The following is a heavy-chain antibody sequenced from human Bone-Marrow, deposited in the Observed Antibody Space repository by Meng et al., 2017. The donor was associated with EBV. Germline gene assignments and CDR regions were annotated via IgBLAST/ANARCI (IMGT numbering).Heavy chain of an antibody. J-gene: IGHJ5*02. CDR2: IIPSYGTT. V-gene: IGHV1-69*01. CDR1: GDTFGYYT. CDR3: ARESPDRSTDP. Sequence: QWGAGVRMPGACVKASCKASGDTFGYYTISWVRPAPGQGPEWMGWIIPSYGTTSYAQKFQGRVTISADESTTTAYMELRSLTLDDTAVYYCARESPDRSTDPWGQGTLVTVSS.